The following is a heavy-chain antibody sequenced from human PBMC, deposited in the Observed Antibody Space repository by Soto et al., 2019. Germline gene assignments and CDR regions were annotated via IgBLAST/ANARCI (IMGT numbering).Heavy chain of an antibody. Sequence: QVQLVQSGAEVKKPGSSVKVSCKASGGTFSSYAISWVRQAPGQGLEWMGGIIPIFGTANYAEKCQGRVTITADESTSTAYMELSSLRSEDTAVYYCAREGIRDIVVVVAATLGGMDVWGQGTTVTVSS. CDR3: AREGIRDIVVVVAATLGGMDV. J-gene: IGHJ6*02. V-gene: IGHV1-69*12. CDR1: GGTFSSYA. CDR2: IIPIFGTA. D-gene: IGHD2-15*01.